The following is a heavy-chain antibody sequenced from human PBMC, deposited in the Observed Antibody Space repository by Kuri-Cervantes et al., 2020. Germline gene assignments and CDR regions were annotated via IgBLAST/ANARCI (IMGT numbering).Heavy chain of an antibody. CDR2: IYTSGST. V-gene: IGHV4-4*07. Sequence: SETLSLTCTVSGGSISSYYWSWIRQPAGKGLEWIGRIYTSGSTNYNPSLKSRVTISVDKSKNQFSLKLSSVTAADTAVYYCARSRTAARRSWFDPWGQGTLVTVSS. D-gene: IGHD6-6*01. CDR1: GGSISSYY. J-gene: IGHJ5*02. CDR3: ARSRTAARRSWFDP.